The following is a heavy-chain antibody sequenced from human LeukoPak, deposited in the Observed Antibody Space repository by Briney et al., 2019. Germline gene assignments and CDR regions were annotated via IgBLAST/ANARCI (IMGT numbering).Heavy chain of an antibody. CDR2: IYYSGST. CDR3: ASLYYDYVWGSYRYTPPSNWFDP. V-gene: IGHV4-39*01. CDR1: GGSLSSSSYY. D-gene: IGHD3-16*02. Sequence: PSETLSLTCTVSGGSLSSSSYYWGWSRQPPGKGLEWVGSIYYSGSTYYNPSLKSRVTISVDTSKNQSSLKLSSVTAADTAVYYCASLYYDYVWGSYRYTPPSNWFDPWGQGTLVTVS. J-gene: IGHJ5*02.